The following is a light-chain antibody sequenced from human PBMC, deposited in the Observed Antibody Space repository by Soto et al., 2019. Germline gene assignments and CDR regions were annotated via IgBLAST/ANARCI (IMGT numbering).Light chain of an antibody. CDR2: KAS. CDR3: DQQNSHPLT. J-gene: IGKJ4*01. CDR1: QSISSR. V-gene: IGKV1-5*03. Sequence: DIQMTQSPSTLSASVGDRVTITCRASQSISSRLAWYQQKPGKAPKLLIYKASSLESGVPSRFSGSRSWTEFTLFISILQPDDFASYYCDQQNSHPLTIGRWSNLDIK.